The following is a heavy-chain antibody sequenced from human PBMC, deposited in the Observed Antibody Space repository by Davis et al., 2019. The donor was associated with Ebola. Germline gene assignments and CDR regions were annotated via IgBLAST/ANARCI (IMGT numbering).Heavy chain of an antibody. CDR1: GDSIISSKW. J-gene: IGHJ6*04. Sequence: SETLSLTCAVSGDSIISSKWWSWLRQPPGKGLEWIGEINHSGSTNYNPSLKSRVTISVDTSKNQFSLKLSSVTAADTAVYYCARQKGYCSSTSCYNYYYGMDVWGKGTTVTVSS. CDR2: INHSGST. CDR3: ARQKGYCSSTSCYNYYYGMDV. D-gene: IGHD2-2*02. V-gene: IGHV4-4*02.